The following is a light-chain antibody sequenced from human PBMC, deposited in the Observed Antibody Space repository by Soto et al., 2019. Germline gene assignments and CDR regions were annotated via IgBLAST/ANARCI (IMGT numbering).Light chain of an antibody. CDR2: AAS. Sequence: IQMTHSPSSVSASVGDRVTITCLASQDISSWLAWYQQKPGKAPKIMIYAASSLQGGVPSRFSGSGSGTEFTLTISSLQPEDFATYYCQQASSFPPTFGQGTRLEIK. CDR3: QQASSFPPT. CDR1: QDISSW. J-gene: IGKJ5*01. V-gene: IGKV1-12*01.